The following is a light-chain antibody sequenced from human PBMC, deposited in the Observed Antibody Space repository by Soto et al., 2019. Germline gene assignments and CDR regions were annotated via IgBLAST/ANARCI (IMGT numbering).Light chain of an antibody. J-gene: IGKJ1*01. Sequence: EIVLTQSPDALSLSPGETATLSCGASQSVTSNYLAWYQQKPGQAPRLLIFGASIRDTGIPGRFSGSGSGTDFTLTISRLEPEDSAVYHCQQYGSSPTTFGQGTKVDI. CDR1: QSVTSNY. CDR3: QQYGSSPTT. CDR2: GAS. V-gene: IGKV3-20*01.